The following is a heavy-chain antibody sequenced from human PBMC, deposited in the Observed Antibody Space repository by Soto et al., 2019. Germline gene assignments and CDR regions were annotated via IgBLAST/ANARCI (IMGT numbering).Heavy chain of an antibody. CDR3: AREIRDGYNCCFDY. CDR2: ISGGTAYT. V-gene: IGHV3-11*06. D-gene: IGHD1-1*01. Sequence: QVQLVESGGGLVNPGGSLRLSCAASGFTFSGYYMSWVRQAPGKGLESISYISGGTAYTSYADSVKGRFTISRDNAKKLLYLQMNSLRVEDTALYYCAREIRDGYNCCFDYWGQGTLVTVSS. CDR1: GFTFSGYY. J-gene: IGHJ4*02.